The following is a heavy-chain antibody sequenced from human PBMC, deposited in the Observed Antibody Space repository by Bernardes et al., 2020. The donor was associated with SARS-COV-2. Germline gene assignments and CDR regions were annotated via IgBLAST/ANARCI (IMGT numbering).Heavy chain of an antibody. D-gene: IGHD3-22*01. CDR2: ISYSGST. CDR1: GGSISSYY. CDR3: ARQDYYESSGYVGSTYYFDY. J-gene: IGHJ4*02. V-gene: IGHV4-59*08. Sequence: SETLSLTCTVSGGSISSYYWSWIRQPPEKGLEWIGYISYSGSTNYNPSLKSRVTISVDTSKNQFSLKLSSVTAADTAVYYCARQDYYESSGYVGSTYYFDYWGRGTLVTVSS.